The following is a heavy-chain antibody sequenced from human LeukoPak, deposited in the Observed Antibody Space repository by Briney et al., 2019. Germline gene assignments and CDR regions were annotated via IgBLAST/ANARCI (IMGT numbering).Heavy chain of an antibody. CDR3: TTGIRGD. V-gene: IGHV3-15*04. CDR2: IASKTDGGTT. CDR1: GFTFSSSS. J-gene: IGHJ4*02. Sequence: PGGSLRLSCAASGFTFSSSSMSWVRQAPGKGLEWVGRIASKTDGGTTDYAAPVKGRFTISRDDSKNTLFLQMNSLKTEDTAVYYCTTGIRGDCGQGTLVTVSS.